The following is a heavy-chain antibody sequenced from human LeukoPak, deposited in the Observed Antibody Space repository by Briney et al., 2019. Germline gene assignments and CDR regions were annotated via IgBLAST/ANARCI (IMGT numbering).Heavy chain of an antibody. CDR1: GGSFSGYY. J-gene: IGHJ4*02. D-gene: IGHD5-12*01. Sequence: SETLSLTCAVYGGSFSGYYWSWIRQPPGKGLEWIGEINHSGSTNYNPSLKSRVTISVDTSENQFSLKLSSVTAADTAVYYCARGGKGGRKGIVATIFGEPRNNYFDYWGQGTLVTVSS. CDR2: INHSGST. CDR3: ARGGKGGRKGIVATIFGEPRNNYFDY. V-gene: IGHV4-34*01.